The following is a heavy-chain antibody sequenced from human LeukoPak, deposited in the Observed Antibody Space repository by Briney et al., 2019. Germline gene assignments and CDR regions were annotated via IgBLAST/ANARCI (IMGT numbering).Heavy chain of an antibody. CDR2: ISYDGSNK. D-gene: IGHD6-13*01. CDR3: ARDEGESSRLDY. CDR1: EFTFSSYS. Sequence: GGSLRLSCAASEFTFSSYSMNWVRQAPGKGLEWVAVISYDGSNKYYADSVKGRFTISRDNSKNTLYLQMNSLRAEDTAVYYCARDEGESSRLDYWGQGTLVTVSS. J-gene: IGHJ4*02. V-gene: IGHV3-30*03.